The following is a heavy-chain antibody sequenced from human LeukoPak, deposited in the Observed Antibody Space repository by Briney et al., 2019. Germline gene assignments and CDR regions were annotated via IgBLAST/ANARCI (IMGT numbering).Heavy chain of an antibody. CDR1: GGSFSGYY. V-gene: IGHV4-34*01. J-gene: IGHJ5*02. CDR2: INHSGST. D-gene: IGHD6-19*01. CDR3: ARGRRGSSGWHRADWFDP. Sequence: SETLSLTCAVYGGSFSGYYWSWIRQPPGKGLEWIGAINHSGSTNYNPSLKSRVTISVDTSKNQFSLKLSSVTAADTAVYYCARGRRGSSGWHRADWFDPWGQGTLVTVSS.